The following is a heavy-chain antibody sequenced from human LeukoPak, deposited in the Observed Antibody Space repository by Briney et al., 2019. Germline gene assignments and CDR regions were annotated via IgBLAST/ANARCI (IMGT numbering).Heavy chain of an antibody. Sequence: SETLSLTCTVSGASISDYYWNWIRQPPGRGLEWIGYIYSSGNTDYNPSVKSRVTISVDTSKDEFTLKLNSVTAADTAVYYCTRHSWNPLGRGGYFDYWGQGALVTVSS. CDR3: TRHSWNPLGRGGYFDY. D-gene: IGHD1-26*01. CDR1: GASISDYY. J-gene: IGHJ4*02. V-gene: IGHV4-4*09. CDR2: IYSSGNT.